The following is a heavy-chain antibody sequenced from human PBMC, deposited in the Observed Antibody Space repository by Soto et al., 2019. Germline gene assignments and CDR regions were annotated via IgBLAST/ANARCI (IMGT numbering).Heavy chain of an antibody. CDR1: GGSSSTYY. Sequence: QVQLQESGPGLVRPSETLSLNCTVSGGSSSTYYWSWIRQPPGKGLEWLGHIHSSGSTNYNPSLKSRVTISVDTSKNQFSLKLSSVTAADTAVYYCARGQPGDYYGSGSYFATLNTPRRYYYYGMDVWGQGTTVTVSS. CDR2: IHSSGST. D-gene: IGHD3-10*01. V-gene: IGHV4-59*12. CDR3: ARGQPGDYYGSGSYFATLNTPRRYYYYGMDV. J-gene: IGHJ6*02.